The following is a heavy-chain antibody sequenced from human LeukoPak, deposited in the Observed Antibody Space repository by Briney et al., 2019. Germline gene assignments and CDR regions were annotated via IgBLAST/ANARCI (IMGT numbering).Heavy chain of an antibody. CDR1: GGSFSGYY. V-gene: IGHV4-34*01. J-gene: IGHJ6*04. CDR3: ARDRYYYGSGSLLMDV. Sequence: SETLSLTCAVYGGSFSGYYWSWIRQPPGKGLEWIGEINHSGSTNYNPSLKSRVTISVDTSKNQFSLKLTSVTAADTAVYYCARDRYYYGSGSLLMDVWGKGTTVTVSS. D-gene: IGHD3-10*01. CDR2: INHSGST.